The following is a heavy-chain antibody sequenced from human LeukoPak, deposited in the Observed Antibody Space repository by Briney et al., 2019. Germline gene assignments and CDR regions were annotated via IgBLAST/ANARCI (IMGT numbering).Heavy chain of an antibody. J-gene: IGHJ5*02. V-gene: IGHV1-46*01. CDR1: GYTFTSYY. CDR2: INPSGGST. Sequence: ASVKVSCKASGYTFTSYYMHWVRQAPGQGLEWMGIINPSGGSTSYAQKFQGRVTMTRDTSTSTVYMELSSLRSEDTAVYYCARDLGSGWYGGRQNWFDPWGQGTLVTVSS. CDR3: ARDLGSGWYGGRQNWFDP. D-gene: IGHD6-19*01.